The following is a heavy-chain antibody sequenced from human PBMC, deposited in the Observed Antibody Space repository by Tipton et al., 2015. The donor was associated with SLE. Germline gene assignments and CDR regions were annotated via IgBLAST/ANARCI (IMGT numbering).Heavy chain of an antibody. V-gene: IGHV4-4*07. Sequence: TLSLTCTVSGASISLSYWSWIRQPAGKGLEWIGRIYTSGSTNYHTSLRSRVTVSLDTSKNQISLTLTSVTAADTALYFCARDQFATVGAFDLWGQGTMVTVSS. CDR3: ARDQFATVGAFDL. J-gene: IGHJ3*01. CDR2: IYTSGST. D-gene: IGHD1-14*01. CDR1: GASISLSY.